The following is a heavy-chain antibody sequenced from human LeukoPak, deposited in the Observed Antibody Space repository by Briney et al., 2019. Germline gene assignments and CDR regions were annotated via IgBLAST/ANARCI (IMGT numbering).Heavy chain of an antibody. Sequence: ASVKVSCKASGYTFTGYYMHWVRQAPGQGLEWMGWINPNSGGTNYAQKFQGRVTMTRDTSISTAYMELSRLRSDDTAVYYCARIPAYYYDSSGYYYLDYWGQGTQVTVSS. CDR2: INPNSGGT. V-gene: IGHV1-2*02. CDR3: ARIPAYYYDSSGYYYLDY. CDR1: GYTFTGYY. D-gene: IGHD3-22*01. J-gene: IGHJ4*02.